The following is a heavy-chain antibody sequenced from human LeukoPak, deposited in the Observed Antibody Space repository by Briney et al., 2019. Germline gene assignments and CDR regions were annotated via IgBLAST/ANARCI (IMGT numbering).Heavy chain of an antibody. Sequence: GGSLRLSCVASGFTFSNDWMSWVRQAPGKGLEWVGRMKSKRDGGTSDYAAPVKGRFTISRDDSKNTLYLHMNSLRVEDTAVYYCTTLSNDVLYWGRGTLVTVS. D-gene: IGHD4-11*01. CDR1: GFTFSNDW. CDR2: MKSKRDGGTS. V-gene: IGHV3-15*01. CDR3: TTLSNDVLY. J-gene: IGHJ4*02.